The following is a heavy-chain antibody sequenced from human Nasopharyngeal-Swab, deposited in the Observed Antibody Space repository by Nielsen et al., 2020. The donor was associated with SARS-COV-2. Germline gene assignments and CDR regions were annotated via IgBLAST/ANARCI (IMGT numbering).Heavy chain of an antibody. CDR3: ARENQEYANIWIDY. V-gene: IGHV7-4-1*02. D-gene: IGHD1-1*01. CDR1: GYTFTSNS. J-gene: IGHJ4*02. Sequence: ASAKVSCKASGYTFTSNSLNWVRQVPGQGHEYIGWISPKTGAPTYAQAFTGRFVTPLDTSVSTTYLLISSLKADDTAVYYCARENQEYANIWIDYWGQGTQVTVSS. CDR2: ISPKTGAP.